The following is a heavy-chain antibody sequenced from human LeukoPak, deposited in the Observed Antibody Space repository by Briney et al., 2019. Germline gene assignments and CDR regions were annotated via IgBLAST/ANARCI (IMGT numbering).Heavy chain of an antibody. CDR2: INPNSGGT. Sequence: ASVKVSCKASGYTFTSYYMHWVRQAPGQGLEWMGWINPNSGGTNYAQKFQGRVTMTRDTSISTAYMELSRLRSDDTAVYYCARVFGDILTGYPYYFDYWGQGTLVTVSS. J-gene: IGHJ4*02. V-gene: IGHV1-2*02. CDR3: ARVFGDILTGYPYYFDY. CDR1: GYTFTSYY. D-gene: IGHD3-9*01.